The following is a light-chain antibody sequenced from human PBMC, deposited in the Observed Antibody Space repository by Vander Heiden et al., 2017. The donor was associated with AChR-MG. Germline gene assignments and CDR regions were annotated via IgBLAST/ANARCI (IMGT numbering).Light chain of an antibody. CDR2: DDS. V-gene: IGLV3-21*02. Sequence: SYVRTQPPSVSVAPGQTARITCGGDNIGSKSVHWYQQKPGQAPVLVVYDDSDRPSGIPERFSGSNSGNTATLTLSRVEAGDEADFYCQVWNTSSDPYVVFGGGTKLTVL. CDR1: NIGSKS. J-gene: IGLJ2*01. CDR3: QVWNTSSDPYVV.